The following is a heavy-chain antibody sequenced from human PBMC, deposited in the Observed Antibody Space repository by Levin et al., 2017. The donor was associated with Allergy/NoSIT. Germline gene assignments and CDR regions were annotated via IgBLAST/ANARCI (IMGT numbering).Heavy chain of an antibody. CDR1: GFTFSSYA. V-gene: IGHV3-23*01. CDR2: ISASGGST. J-gene: IGHJ4*02. CDR3: ANSAQVGYCSSTSCSLDY. Sequence: SCAASGFTFSSYAMSWVRQAPGKGLEWVSFISASGGSTDYADSVKGRFTISRDNSKNTLYLQMNSLGAEDTAVYYCANSAQVGYCSSTSCSLDYWGQGTLVTVSS. D-gene: IGHD2-2*01.